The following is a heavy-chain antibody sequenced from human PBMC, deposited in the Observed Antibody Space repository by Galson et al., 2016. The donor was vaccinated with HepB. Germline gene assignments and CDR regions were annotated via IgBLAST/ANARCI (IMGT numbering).Heavy chain of an antibody. Sequence: SLRLTCAASGFTFSSYSMNWVRQAPGKGLEWVSSISSSSSYIHYADSVKGRFTISRDNAKNSLYLQMNSLRAEDTAVYYCARDHLWFGELTRVYYFDYWGQGTLVTVSS. D-gene: IGHD3-10*01. CDR2: ISSSSSYI. CDR3: ARDHLWFGELTRVYYFDY. J-gene: IGHJ4*02. CDR1: GFTFSSYS. V-gene: IGHV3-21*01.